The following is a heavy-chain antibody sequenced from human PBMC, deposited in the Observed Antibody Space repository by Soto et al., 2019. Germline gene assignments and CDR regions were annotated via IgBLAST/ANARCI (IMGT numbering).Heavy chain of an antibody. J-gene: IGHJ4*02. Sequence: KTSETLSLTCTVSGGSISSYYWSWIRQPPGKGLEWIGYIYYSGSTNYNPSLKSRVTISVDTSKNQFSLKLSSVTAADTAVYYCARDHIRDGYNYFDYWGQGTLVTVSS. V-gene: IGHV4-59*01. CDR1: GGSISSYY. CDR3: ARDHIRDGYNYFDY. CDR2: IYYSGST. D-gene: IGHD5-12*01.